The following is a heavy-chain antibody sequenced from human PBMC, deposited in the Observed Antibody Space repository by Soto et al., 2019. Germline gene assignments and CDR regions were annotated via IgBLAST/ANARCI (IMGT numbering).Heavy chain of an antibody. D-gene: IGHD5-18*01. V-gene: IGHV3-23*01. J-gene: IGHJ4*02. CDR3: AGPGYSSQDY. Sequence: GGSLRLSCAASGFTFSSFALSWVRQAPGKGLEWVSAISGSGDGTDYADSVKGRFTISRDNSKNTLYLQMNSLRAEDTAVYYCAGPGYSSQDYWGQGALVTSPQ. CDR2: ISGSGDGT. CDR1: GFTFSSFA.